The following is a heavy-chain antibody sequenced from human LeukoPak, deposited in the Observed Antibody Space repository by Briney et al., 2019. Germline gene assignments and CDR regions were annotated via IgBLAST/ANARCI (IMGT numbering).Heavy chain of an antibody. Sequence: SVKVPCKASGFTFTSSAMQWVRQARGQRLEWIGWIVVGSGNTNYAQKFQEGVTITRDMSTSTAYMELSSLRSEDTAVYYCAADYSYYDSSGPMGYWGQGTLVTVSS. CDR3: AADYSYYDSSGPMGY. J-gene: IGHJ4*02. CDR1: GFTFTSSA. CDR2: IVVGSGNT. V-gene: IGHV1-58*02. D-gene: IGHD3-22*01.